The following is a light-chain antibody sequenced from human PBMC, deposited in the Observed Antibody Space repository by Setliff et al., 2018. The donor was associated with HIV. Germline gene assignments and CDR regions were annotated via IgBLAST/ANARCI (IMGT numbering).Light chain of an antibody. CDR3: SSYTFSSTPYV. Sequence: QSALAQPASVSGSPGQSITISCAGSSSDIGGHNFVSWYQQHPGKAPKLMIYEVSNRPSWVSNRFSGSKSGNTASLTISGLQAEDEADYYCSSYTFSSTPYVFGTGTKVTV. CDR2: EVS. J-gene: IGLJ1*01. V-gene: IGLV2-14*01. CDR1: SSDIGGHNF.